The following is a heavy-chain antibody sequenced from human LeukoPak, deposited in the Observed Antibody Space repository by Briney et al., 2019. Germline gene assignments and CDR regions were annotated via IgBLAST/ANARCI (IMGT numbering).Heavy chain of an antibody. Sequence: PGGSLRLSCAASGFNFINYWMTWVRQAPGRGLEWVANIKQDGSEKYYVDSVKGRFTISRDNAKNSLYLQMNSLRAEDTAVYYCARDGFSRISIFGVVSDAFDIWGQGTMVTVSS. J-gene: IGHJ3*02. CDR3: ARDGFSRISIFGVVSDAFDI. CDR2: IKQDGSEK. D-gene: IGHD3-3*01. CDR1: GFNFINYW. V-gene: IGHV3-7*01.